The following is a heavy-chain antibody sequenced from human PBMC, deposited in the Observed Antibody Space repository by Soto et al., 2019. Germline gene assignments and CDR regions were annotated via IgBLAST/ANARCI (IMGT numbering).Heavy chain of an antibody. CDR2: ISSSGYI. CDR3: ARDCSGGSCYAGMDV. V-gene: IGHV3-21*01. Sequence: EVQLVESGGGLVKPGGSLRLSCAASGFNFNSYTINWVRQAPGKRLEWLSSISSSGYIFSTDSVRGRFTISRDNAKNSVYLQINSLRAEDTAVYFCARDCSGGSCYAGMDVWAQGTTVTFSS. J-gene: IGHJ6*02. D-gene: IGHD2-15*01. CDR1: GFNFNSYT.